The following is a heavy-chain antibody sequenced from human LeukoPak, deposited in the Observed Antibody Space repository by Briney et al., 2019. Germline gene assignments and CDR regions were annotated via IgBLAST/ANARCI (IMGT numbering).Heavy chain of an antibody. D-gene: IGHD3-22*01. V-gene: IGHV4-34*01. CDR1: DGSFSGYY. J-gene: IGHJ4*02. CDR3: VRGVDSAKLGY. CDR2: LHPSGST. Sequence: SETLSLTCAVYDGSFSGYYCNWVRQPPGKGLEWIGELHPSGSTSYNTSLRSRLTISVDTSKNQCSLKLTSVTAADTAMYFCVRGVDSAKLGYWGQGALVTVSS.